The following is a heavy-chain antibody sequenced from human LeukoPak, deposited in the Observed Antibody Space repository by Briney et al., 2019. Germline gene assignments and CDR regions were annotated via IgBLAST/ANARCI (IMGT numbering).Heavy chain of an antibody. CDR1: GGSIGSYY. CDR3: ARDFSPRTKYYYMDV. Sequence: SETLSLTCTVSGGSIGSYYWSWIRQPPGKGLEWIGYIYYSGSTNYNPSLKSRVTISVDTSKNQFSLKLSSVTAADTAVYYCARDFSPRTKYYYMDVWGKGTTVTVSS. V-gene: IGHV4-59*01. J-gene: IGHJ6*03. D-gene: IGHD2-8*01. CDR2: IYYSGST.